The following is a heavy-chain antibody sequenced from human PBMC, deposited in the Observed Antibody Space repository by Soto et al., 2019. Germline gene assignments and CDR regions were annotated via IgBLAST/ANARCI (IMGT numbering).Heavy chain of an antibody. CDR2: IYPGDSDT. Sequence: GESLKISCKGSGYSFTSYWIGWVRQMPGKGLEWMGIIYPGDSDTRYSPSFQGQVTISRDDSKNTLYLQMNSLKTEDTAVYYCTTERFLEWLLDHYYYYGMDVWGQGTTVTVSS. J-gene: IGHJ6*02. CDR1: GYSFTSYW. CDR3: TTERFLEWLLDHYYYYGMDV. V-gene: IGHV5-51*01. D-gene: IGHD3-3*01.